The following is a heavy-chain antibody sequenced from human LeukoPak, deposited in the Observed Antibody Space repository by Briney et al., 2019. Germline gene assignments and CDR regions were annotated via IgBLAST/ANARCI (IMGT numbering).Heavy chain of an antibody. CDR2: IIPIFGTA. Sequence: ASVKVSCKASGGTFSSYAISWVRQAPGQGLEWMGGIIPIFGTANYAQKFQGRVTITADKSTSTAYMELSSLRSEDTAVYYCARWAIQTNWFDPWGQGTLVTVSS. V-gene: IGHV1-69*06. CDR1: GGTFSSYA. D-gene: IGHD2-2*02. CDR3: ARWAIQTNWFDP. J-gene: IGHJ5*02.